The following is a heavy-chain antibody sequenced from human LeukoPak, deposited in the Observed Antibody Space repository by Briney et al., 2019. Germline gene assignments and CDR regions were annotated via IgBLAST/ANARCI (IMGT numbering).Heavy chain of an antibody. Sequence: GGSLRLSCAASGFTFDDYGMSWVRHAPGKGLEWVSGINWNGGSTGYADSVKGRFTISRDNAKNSLYLQMISLRAEDTAVYYCARTNYDILTGYNPYFDYWGQGTLVTVSS. V-gene: IGHV3-20*04. CDR3: ARTNYDILTGYNPYFDY. CDR1: GFTFDDYG. CDR2: INWNGGST. J-gene: IGHJ4*02. D-gene: IGHD3-9*01.